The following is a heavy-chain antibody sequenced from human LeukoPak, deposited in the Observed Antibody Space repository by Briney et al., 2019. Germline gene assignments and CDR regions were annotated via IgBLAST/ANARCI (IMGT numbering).Heavy chain of an antibody. CDR1: GFTFSSYS. D-gene: IGHD6-19*01. V-gene: IGHV3-30*02. CDR3: AKDRFRYSSGWYELDY. Sequence: PGGSLRLSCAASGFTFSSYSMNWVRQAPGKGLEWVAFIRYDGSNKYYADSVKGRFTIFRDNSKNTLYLQMNSLRAEDTAVYYCAKDRFRYSSGWYELDYWGQGTLVTVSS. J-gene: IGHJ4*02. CDR2: IRYDGSNK.